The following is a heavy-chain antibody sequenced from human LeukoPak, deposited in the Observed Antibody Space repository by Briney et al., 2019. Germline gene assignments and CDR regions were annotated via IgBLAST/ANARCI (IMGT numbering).Heavy chain of an antibody. CDR2: IIPIFGTA. CDR1: GYTFTGYY. Sequence: SVKVSCKASGYTFTGYYIFWVRQAPGQGLEWMGGIIPIFGTANYAQNFQGRVTITADKSTSTAYMELSSLRSEDTAVYYCAAIIGDSEGYDYWGQGTLVTVSS. CDR3: AAIIGDSEGYDY. J-gene: IGHJ4*02. V-gene: IGHV1-69*06. D-gene: IGHD2-21*02.